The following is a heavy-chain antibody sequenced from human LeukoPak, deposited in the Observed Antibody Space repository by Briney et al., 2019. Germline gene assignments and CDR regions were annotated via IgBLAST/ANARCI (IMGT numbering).Heavy chain of an antibody. CDR1: GGSISSGSYY. CDR3: AREGGPLSDFDY. CDR2: IYTSGST. J-gene: IGHJ4*02. D-gene: IGHD3-16*02. Sequence: SETLSLTCTVSGGSISSGSYYWSWIRQPAGKGLEWIGRIYTSGSTNYNPSLKSRVTISVDTSKNQFSLKLSSVTAAETAVYYCAREGGPLSDFDYWGQGTLVTVSS. V-gene: IGHV4-61*02.